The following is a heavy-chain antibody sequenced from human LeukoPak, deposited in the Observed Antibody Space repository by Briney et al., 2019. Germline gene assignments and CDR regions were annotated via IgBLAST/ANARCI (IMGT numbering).Heavy chain of an antibody. CDR1: GFTFSSYE. D-gene: IGHD1-26*01. Sequence: GGSLRLSCAASGFTFSSYEMNWVRQAPGKGLEWVSYISSSGSTIYYADSVKGRFTISRDNAKNSLYLQMNSLRAEDTAVYYCARDPGNSGRYYWFDYWGQGTLVTVSS. J-gene: IGHJ4*02. CDR3: ARDPGNSGRYYWFDY. V-gene: IGHV3-48*03. CDR2: ISSSGSTI.